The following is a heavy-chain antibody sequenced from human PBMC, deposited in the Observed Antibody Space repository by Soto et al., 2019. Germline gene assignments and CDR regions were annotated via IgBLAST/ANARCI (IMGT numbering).Heavy chain of an antibody. CDR3: ARQVYDADTGPNSQYHFDS. D-gene: IGHD5-18*01. CDR1: GYSFAGYW. Sequence: GESLKISCKGSGYSFAGYWISWVRQKPGKGLEWMGRIDPSDSETYYSPSFRGHVTISGDTTITTVFLQWSSLRDSDTAMYYCARQVYDADTGPNSQYHFDSWGQGTPVTVSS. J-gene: IGHJ4*02. CDR2: IDPSDSET. V-gene: IGHV5-10-1*01.